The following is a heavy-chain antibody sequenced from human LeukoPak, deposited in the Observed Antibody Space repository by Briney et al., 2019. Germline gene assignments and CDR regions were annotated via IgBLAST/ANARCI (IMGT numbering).Heavy chain of an antibody. CDR2: IYHSGST. CDR1: GYSISSGYY. V-gene: IGHV4-38-2*02. J-gene: IGHJ6*03. CDR3: ARTIPYYMDV. Sequence: SETLSLTCTVSGYSISSGYYWGWIRQPPGKGLEWIGSIYHSGSTYYNPSLKSRATISVDTSKNQFSLKLSSVTAADTAVYYCARTIPYYMDVWGKGTTVTVSS. D-gene: IGHD2-2*02.